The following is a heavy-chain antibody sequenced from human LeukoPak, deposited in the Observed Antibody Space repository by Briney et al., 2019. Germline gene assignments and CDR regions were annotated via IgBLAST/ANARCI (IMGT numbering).Heavy chain of an antibody. CDR2: IYYSGST. CDR1: GGSISSYY. D-gene: IGHD3-3*01. Sequence: SETLSLTCTVSGGSISSYYWSWIRQPPGKGLEWIGSIYYSGSTYYNPSLKSRVTISVDTSKNQFSLKLSSVTAADTAVYYCAGGYYLEWLLRFDYWGQGTLVTVSS. V-gene: IGHV4-59*05. J-gene: IGHJ4*02. CDR3: AGGYYLEWLLRFDY.